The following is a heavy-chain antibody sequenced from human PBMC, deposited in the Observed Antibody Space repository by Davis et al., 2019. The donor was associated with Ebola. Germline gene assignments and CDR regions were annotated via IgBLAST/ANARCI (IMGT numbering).Heavy chain of an antibody. V-gene: IGHV3-21*01. CDR3: ARVFIAAAGNGYGMDV. CDR2: ISSSSSYI. Sequence: GESLKISCAASGFTFSSYSMNWVRQAPGKGLEWVSSISSSSSYIYYADSVKGRFTISRDNAKNSLYLQMTSLRAEDTAVYYCARVFIAAAGNGYGMDVWGQGTTVTVSS. D-gene: IGHD6-13*01. CDR1: GFTFSSYS. J-gene: IGHJ6*02.